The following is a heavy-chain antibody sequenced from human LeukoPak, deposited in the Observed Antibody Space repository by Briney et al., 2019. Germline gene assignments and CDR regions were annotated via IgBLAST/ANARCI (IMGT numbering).Heavy chain of an antibody. CDR1: GFSFSNYY. J-gene: IGHJ4*02. CDR2: ITPSSDII. Sequence: GGSLRLSCAASGFSFSNYYMIWVRQAPGKGLECISYITPSSDIIHYADSVKGRFAVSRDNAKNLLYLQMNSLRVEDTALYYCARVVPGVTGGDYWGRGTLDSVSS. CDR3: ARVVPGVTGGDY. V-gene: IGHV3-48*01. D-gene: IGHD3-3*01.